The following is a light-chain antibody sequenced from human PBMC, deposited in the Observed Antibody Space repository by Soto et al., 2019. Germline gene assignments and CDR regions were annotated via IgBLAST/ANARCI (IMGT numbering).Light chain of an antibody. CDR2: GDS. CDR3: HQYNHWPPLYS. J-gene: IGKJ2*01. Sequence: EVVLTQSPVTLSMSPGERATLSCRASQSVSNNLAWYQQKPGQAPRLLIYGDSTRATGVPARFSGSGSGTEFTLTIVGLQSEDIAIYYCHQYNHWPPLYSFGQGTRLEIK. V-gene: IGKV3-15*01. CDR1: QSVSNN.